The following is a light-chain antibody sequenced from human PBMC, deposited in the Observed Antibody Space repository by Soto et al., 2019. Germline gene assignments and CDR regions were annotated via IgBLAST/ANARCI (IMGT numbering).Light chain of an antibody. CDR2: EVS. Sequence: QSALTQPASVSGSPGQSITISCTGTSSDVGGYNYVSWYQQHPGKAPKLMIYEVSNRPSGVSNRFSVSKSGNTASLTIPGLQAEEEADYYCSLYTSSSTFYVFGTGTQLTVL. CDR1: SSDVGGYNY. J-gene: IGLJ1*01. V-gene: IGLV2-14*01. CDR3: SLYTSSSTFYV.